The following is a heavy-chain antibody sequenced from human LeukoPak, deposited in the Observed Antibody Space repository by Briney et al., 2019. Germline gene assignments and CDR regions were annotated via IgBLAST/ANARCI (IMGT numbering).Heavy chain of an antibody. CDR1: GGSISSGSYY. D-gene: IGHD2-15*01. CDR2: IYTSGST. CDR3: ASTRPKDAAVDY. Sequence: ASETLSLTCTVSGGSISSGSYYWIWIRQPAGKGLEWIGRIYTSGSTNYNPSLKSRVTISVDKSKNHFSLKLSSVTAADTAVYYCASTRPKDAAVDYWGQGTLVTVSS. V-gene: IGHV4-61*02. J-gene: IGHJ4*02.